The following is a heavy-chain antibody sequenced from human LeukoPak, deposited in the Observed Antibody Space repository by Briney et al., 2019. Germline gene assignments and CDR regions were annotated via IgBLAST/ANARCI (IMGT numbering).Heavy chain of an antibody. CDR3: ARAIYDYVWGSYRYDFDY. CDR1: GYTFTSYG. D-gene: IGHD3-16*02. J-gene: IGHJ4*02. V-gene: IGHV1-18*01. Sequence: ASVKVSCKASGYTFTSYGISWVRQAPGQGLEWMGWISAYNGNTNYAQELQGRVSMTTDTATSTAYVELRSLRADDTAVYYCARAIYDYVWGSYRYDFDYWGQGTLVTVSS. CDR2: ISAYNGNT.